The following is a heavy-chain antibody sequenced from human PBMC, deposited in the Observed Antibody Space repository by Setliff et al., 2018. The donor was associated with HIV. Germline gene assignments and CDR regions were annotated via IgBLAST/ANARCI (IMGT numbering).Heavy chain of an antibody. J-gene: IGHJ1*01. CDR2: IYYRGNT. CDR3: ARHYGAVKSVVTVVAKYFPH. CDR1: GGSLRSSSYY. V-gene: IGHV4-39*01. Sequence: LSLTCNVSGGSLRSSSYYWGWIRQPPGKGLEWIGSIYYRGNTYYNPSLKSRVTISVDTSKNQFSLKLTSVTAADTAMYYCARHYGAVKSVVTVVAKYFPHWGQGTLVTVSS. D-gene: IGHD2-21*02.